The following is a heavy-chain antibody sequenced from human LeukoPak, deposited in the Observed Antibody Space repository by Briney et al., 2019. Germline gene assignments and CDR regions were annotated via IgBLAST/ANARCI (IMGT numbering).Heavy chain of an antibody. CDR2: ISGSGGST. CDR3: AKEDTMTQSAFDI. V-gene: IGHV3-23*01. Sequence: GGSLRLSCAASGFTLRNYAMSWVRQAPGKGLEWVSAISGSGGSTYYADSVKGRFTISRDNSKNTLYLQMNSLRAEDTAVYYCAKEDTMTQSAFDIWGQGTMVTVSS. D-gene: IGHD3-22*01. CDR1: GFTLRNYA. J-gene: IGHJ3*02.